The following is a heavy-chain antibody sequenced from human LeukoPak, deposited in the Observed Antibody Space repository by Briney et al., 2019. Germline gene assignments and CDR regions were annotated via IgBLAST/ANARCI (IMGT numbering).Heavy chain of an antibody. D-gene: IGHD1-26*01. CDR2: ISAYNGNT. Sequence: ASVKVSCKASGYTFTSYGISWVRQAPGQGLEWMGWISAYNGNTNYAQKLQGRVTMTTDTSTSTAYMELRSLRSDDTAVYYCARVDQILPLLPRGSLDYWGQGTLVTVSS. J-gene: IGHJ4*02. CDR3: ARVDQILPLLPRGSLDY. CDR1: GYTFTSYG. V-gene: IGHV1-18*01.